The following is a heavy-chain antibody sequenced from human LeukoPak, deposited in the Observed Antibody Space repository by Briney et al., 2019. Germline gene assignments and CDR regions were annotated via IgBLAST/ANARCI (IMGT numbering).Heavy chain of an antibody. Sequence: PSETLSLTCTVSGYSISSGYYWGWIRQLPGKGLEWIGIIYHSGSTYYNPSLKSRVTISVDTSKNQFSLKISSVPAADTAVYYCARDRHPYYDSSGYSRGGLDYWGQGTLVTVSS. CDR1: GYSISSGYY. J-gene: IGHJ4*02. D-gene: IGHD3-22*01. CDR3: ARDRHPYYDSSGYSRGGLDY. CDR2: IYHSGST. V-gene: IGHV4-38-2*02.